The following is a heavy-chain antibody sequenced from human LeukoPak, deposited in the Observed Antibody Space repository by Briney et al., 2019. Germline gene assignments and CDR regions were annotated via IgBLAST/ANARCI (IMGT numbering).Heavy chain of an antibody. CDR1: GESFSGHF. CDR2: INHSGSA. CDR3: ARAGTYYYDSSGYYPQFDY. Sequence: PSETLSLTCAVYGESFSGHFWIWIRQPPGKGLEWIGEINHSGSANYNPSLKSRVTISVDTPKNQFSLKLSSVTAADTAVYYCARAGTYYYDSSGYYPQFDYWGQGTLVTVSS. D-gene: IGHD3-22*01. V-gene: IGHV4-34*01. J-gene: IGHJ4*02.